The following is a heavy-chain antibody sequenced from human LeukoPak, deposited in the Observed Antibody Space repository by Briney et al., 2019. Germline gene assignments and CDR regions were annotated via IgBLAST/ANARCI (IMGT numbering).Heavy chain of an antibody. J-gene: IGHJ4*02. D-gene: IGHD5-24*01. CDR3: ARHEEEDGYNAKTLDY. Sequence: SETLSLTCTVSGGSISSNNYWAWIRQPPGMGLEWIGTIHYSGNTYYNPCLRSRVTFSVDTSKNQFSLRLSSVTAADTAVYYCARHEEEDGYNAKTLDYWGQGTLVTVSS. CDR2: IHYSGNT. V-gene: IGHV4-39*01. CDR1: GGSISSNNY.